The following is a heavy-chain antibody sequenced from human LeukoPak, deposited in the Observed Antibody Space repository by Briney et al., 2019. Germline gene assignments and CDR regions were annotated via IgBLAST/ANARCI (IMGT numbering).Heavy chain of an antibody. D-gene: IGHD2-2*01. Sequence: SGGSLRLSCTASGFSFSGHWMHWARQLPGKGLVWVSRISPTGSTTSYADSVKGRFTVSRDNAKNTLYLQVNNLRAEDTAVYYCARICSSTDCLIPDWGQGTLVTVSS. CDR2: ISPTGSTT. V-gene: IGHV3-74*01. CDR3: ARICSSTDCLIPD. J-gene: IGHJ4*02. CDR1: GFSFSGHW.